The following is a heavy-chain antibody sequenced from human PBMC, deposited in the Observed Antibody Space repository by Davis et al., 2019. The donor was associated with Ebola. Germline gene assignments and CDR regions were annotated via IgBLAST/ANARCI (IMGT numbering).Heavy chain of an antibody. Sequence: PGGSLRLSCAASGFTFSSYSMNWVRQAPGKGLEWVSSISSSSSYIYYADSVKGRFTISRDNAKNSLYLQMNSLRAEDTAVYYCARLVVPAAIAYYYYMDVWGKGTTVTVSS. J-gene: IGHJ6*03. CDR1: GFTFSSYS. D-gene: IGHD2-2*01. CDR3: ARLVVPAAIAYYYYMDV. V-gene: IGHV3-21*01. CDR2: ISSSSSYI.